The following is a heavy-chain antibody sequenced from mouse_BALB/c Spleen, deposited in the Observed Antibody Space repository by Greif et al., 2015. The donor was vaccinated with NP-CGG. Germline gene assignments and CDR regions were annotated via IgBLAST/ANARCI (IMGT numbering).Heavy chain of an antibody. Sequence: VQLQQSGAELVKPGASVKMSCKASGYTFTSYNMHWVKQTPGQGLEWIGAIYPGNGDTSYNQKFKGKATLTADKSSSTAYMQLSSLTSEDSAVYYCARPPWFAYWGQGTLVTVSA. CDR3: ARPPWFAY. J-gene: IGHJ3*01. CDR1: GYTFTSYN. V-gene: IGHV1-12*01. CDR2: IYPGNGDT.